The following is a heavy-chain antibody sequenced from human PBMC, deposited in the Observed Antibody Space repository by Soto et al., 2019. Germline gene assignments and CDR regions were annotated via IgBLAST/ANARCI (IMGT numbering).Heavy chain of an antibody. J-gene: IGHJ3*02. Sequence: GGSLRLSCAASGFTFSSYWMSLVRQAPGKGLEWVANIKQDGSEKYYVDSVEGRFTISRDNAKKSMYLQMNSLRAEDTAVYYCAGHSSLAFDIWGQGTMVTVSS. V-gene: IGHV3-7*03. CDR3: AGHSSLAFDI. D-gene: IGHD6-19*01. CDR2: IKQDGSEK. CDR1: GFTFSSYW.